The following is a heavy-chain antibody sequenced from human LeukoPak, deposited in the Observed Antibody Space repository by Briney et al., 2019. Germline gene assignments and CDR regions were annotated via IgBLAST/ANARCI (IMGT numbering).Heavy chain of an antibody. Sequence: AGGSLRLSCAASGFAFNAYWMHWVRQTPGKGKDCVSVISGDGLHTNHVDSVKGRFTVSRDNAKNTLYLQMNSLRVEDTALYYCARDRSGSYPNWFDPWGQGTLVTVSS. D-gene: IGHD3-10*01. V-gene: IGHV3-74*01. J-gene: IGHJ5*02. CDR2: ISGDGLHT. CDR1: GFAFNAYW. CDR3: ARDRSGSYPNWFDP.